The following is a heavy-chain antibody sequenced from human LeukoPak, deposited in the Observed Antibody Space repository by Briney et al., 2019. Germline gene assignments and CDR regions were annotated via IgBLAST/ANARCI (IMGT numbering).Heavy chain of an antibody. CDR1: GYTFTSYA. Sequence: AAVKVSCKASGYTFTSYAMHWVRQAPGQRLEWMGWINAGNGNTKYSQKFQGRVTITRDTSASTANMELSSLRSEDTAVYYCARVSVVVVAATRHFWFDPWGQGTLVTVSS. CDR2: INAGNGNT. J-gene: IGHJ5*02. V-gene: IGHV1-3*01. D-gene: IGHD2-15*01. CDR3: ARVSVVVVAATRHFWFDP.